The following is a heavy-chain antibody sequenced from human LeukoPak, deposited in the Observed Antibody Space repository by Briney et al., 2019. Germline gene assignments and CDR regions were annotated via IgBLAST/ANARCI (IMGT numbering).Heavy chain of an antibody. CDR1: GFTFSSYW. V-gene: IGHV3-74*01. D-gene: IGHD3-10*01. J-gene: IGHJ4*02. CDR2: INTDGSST. CDR3: ATRSGDY. Sequence: PGGSLRLSFAASGFTFSSYWMYWVRQAPGKGLVWVSRINTDGSSTSYADSVKGRFTISRDNSKNTLYLQMNSLSAEDTAVYYCATRSGDYWGQGTLVTVSS.